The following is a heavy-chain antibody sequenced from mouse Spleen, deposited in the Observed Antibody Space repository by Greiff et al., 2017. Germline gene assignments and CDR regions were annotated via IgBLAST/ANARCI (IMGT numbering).Heavy chain of an antibody. CDR3: ARHLTGYFDY. J-gene: IGHJ2*01. CDR2: ISNLAYSI. V-gene: IGHV5-15*01. CDR1: GFTFSDYG. D-gene: IGHD4-1*01. Sequence: DVMLVESGGGLVKPGGSLKLSCAASGFTFSDYGMAWVRQAPGKGPEWVAFISNLAYSIYYADTVTGRFTISRENAKNTLYLEMSSLRSEDTAMYYCARHLTGYFDYWGQGTTLTVSS.